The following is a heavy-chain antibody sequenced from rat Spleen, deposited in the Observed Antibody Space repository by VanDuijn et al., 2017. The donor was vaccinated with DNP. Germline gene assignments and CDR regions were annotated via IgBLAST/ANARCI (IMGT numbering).Heavy chain of an antibody. CDR2: ITNSGDSS. Sequence: EVQLVESDGGLVQPGRSLKLSCLASGFIFSNYWMTWIRQAPGKGLEWVASITNSGDSSYYSDSVKGRFSNSRDNAKSTLYLQMDSLRSEDTATYYCATDEGGGAPFDYWGQGVMVTVSS. CDR3: ATDEGGGAPFDY. D-gene: IGHD1-11*01. J-gene: IGHJ2*01. V-gene: IGHV5-31*01. CDR1: GFIFSNYW.